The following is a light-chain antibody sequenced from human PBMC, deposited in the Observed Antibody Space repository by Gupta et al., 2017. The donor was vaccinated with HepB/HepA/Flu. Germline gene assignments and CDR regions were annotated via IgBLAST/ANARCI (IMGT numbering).Light chain of an antibody. CDR3: QQDGRSLT. V-gene: IGKV3-20*01. CDR1: QSVSSRY. CDR2: DAS. Sequence: EIVLTQSPGTLSLSPGKRATLSCRASQSVSSRYLDWYQQKPGQAPRLLIYDASRRATGIPDRFSGSGSGKDFTLSSSRLETEDFAVYYWQQDGRSLTFGGGTKVDIK. J-gene: IGKJ4*01.